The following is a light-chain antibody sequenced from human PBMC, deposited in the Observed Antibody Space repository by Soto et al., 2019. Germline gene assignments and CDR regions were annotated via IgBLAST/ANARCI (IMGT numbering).Light chain of an antibody. V-gene: IGLV1-47*01. CDR2: RNN. J-gene: IGLJ2*01. Sequence: QSVLTQPPSASGTPGQRVTISCSGSSSNIGGNYVYWYQHLPGTTPKLLISRNNQRPSGVPDRFSGSKSGTSASLAISGLRSEDEADYYCSAWDDSLSGVVFGGGTKLTVL. CDR1: SSNIGGNY. CDR3: SAWDDSLSGVV.